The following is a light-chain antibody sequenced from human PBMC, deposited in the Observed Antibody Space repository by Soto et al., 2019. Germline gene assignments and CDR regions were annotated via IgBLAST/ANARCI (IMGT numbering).Light chain of an antibody. CDR1: SSDVGGYEY. V-gene: IGLV2-14*01. CDR2: EVS. Sequence: QSALTQPASVSGSPGQSITISCTGGSSDVGGYEYVSWYQHHPGKAPKLIIYEVSHRPSGVSDRFSASKFGNTASLTISGLQAEDEADYYCSSHTSPRTLYVFGTGTKVTVL. CDR3: SSHTSPRTLYV. J-gene: IGLJ1*01.